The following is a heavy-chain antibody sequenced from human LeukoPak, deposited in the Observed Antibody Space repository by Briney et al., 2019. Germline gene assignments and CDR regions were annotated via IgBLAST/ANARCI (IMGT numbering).Heavy chain of an antibody. CDR1: GGSVSSAIYY. CDR2: IHHSGST. D-gene: IGHD2-21*02. Sequence: SETLSLTCTVSGGSVSSAIYYWSWIRQPPGKGLEWIGYIHHSGSTNSNPSLKSPVTKSLDTSKNQLSLKLTSVTAADTAVYYCARCARFCGGDCYPDGFDIWGQGTMVSVSS. CDR3: ARCARFCGGDCYPDGFDI. V-gene: IGHV4-61*01. J-gene: IGHJ3*02.